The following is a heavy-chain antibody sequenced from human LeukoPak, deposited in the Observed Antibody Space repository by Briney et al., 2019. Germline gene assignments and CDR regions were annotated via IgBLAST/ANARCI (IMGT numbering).Heavy chain of an antibody. J-gene: IGHJ4*02. CDR3: ARDKEGVARPAY. CDR2: MNGDGSEK. V-gene: IGHV3-7*05. Sequence: PAGSLRLSCAASGFTFSNYWMTWVRQAPGKGLEWVANMNGDGSEKYYVGSVKGRFTISRDNAKNSLYLQMNSLRAEDTAVYYCARDKEGVARPAYWGQGTLVTVSS. CDR1: GFTFSNYW. D-gene: IGHD6-6*01.